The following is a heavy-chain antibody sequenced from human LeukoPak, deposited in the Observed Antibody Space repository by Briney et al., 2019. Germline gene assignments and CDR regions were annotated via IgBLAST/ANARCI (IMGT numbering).Heavy chain of an antibody. D-gene: IGHD6-6*01. CDR1: GGSISSYY. Sequence: SETLSLTCTVSGGSISSYYWSWIRQPPGKGLEWIGYIYYSGSTNYNPSLKSRVTISVDTSKNQFSLKLSSVTAADTAVYYCARVRAVRSIAANWYFDLWGRGTLVTVSS. CDR3: ARVRAVRSIAANWYFDL. V-gene: IGHV4-59*01. J-gene: IGHJ2*01. CDR2: IYYSGST.